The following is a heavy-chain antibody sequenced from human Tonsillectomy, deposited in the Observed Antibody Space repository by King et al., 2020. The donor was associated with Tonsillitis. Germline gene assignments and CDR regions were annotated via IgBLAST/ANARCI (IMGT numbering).Heavy chain of an antibody. CDR2: ISAYNGNT. V-gene: IGHV1-18*01. D-gene: IGHD1-26*01. CDR1: GYTFTTYG. CDR3: ARDTVGATLHYGLDV. Sequence: QLVQSGAEVKKPGASVKVSCKASGYTFTTYGISWVRQAPGQGLEWMGWISAYNGNTNYAQKLQGRVTMTTDTSTSTAYMELMSLTSDDTVVYYCARDTVGATLHYGLDVWGQGTTVTVSS. J-gene: IGHJ6*02.